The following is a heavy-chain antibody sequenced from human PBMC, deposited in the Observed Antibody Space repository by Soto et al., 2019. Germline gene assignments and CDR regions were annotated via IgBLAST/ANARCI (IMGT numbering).Heavy chain of an antibody. CDR3: ARGGYYYGSGDYYYYYYGMDV. Sequence: PSETLSLTCTVSGGSISSYYWSWIRQPPGKGLEWIGYIYYSGSTNYNPSPKSRVTISVDTSKNQFSLKLSPVTAADTAVYYCARGGYYYGSGDYYYYYYGMDVWGQGTTVTVSS. CDR1: GGSISSYY. J-gene: IGHJ6*02. CDR2: IYYSGST. D-gene: IGHD3-10*01. V-gene: IGHV4-59*01.